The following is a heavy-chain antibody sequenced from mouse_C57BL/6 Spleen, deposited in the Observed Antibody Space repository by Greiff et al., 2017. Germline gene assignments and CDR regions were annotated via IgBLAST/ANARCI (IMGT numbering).Heavy chain of an antibody. D-gene: IGHD2-3*01. CDR1: GYTFTGYW. Sequence: QVQLQQSGAELMKPGASVRLSCKATGYTFTGYWLEWVKQRPGHGLEWIGEILPGSGSTNYNEKFKGKATFTADTSSNTAYMQHSSLSTEDSAIYYCEKNDGYYEFADWGQGTLVTVSA. CDR2: ILPGSGST. J-gene: IGHJ3*01. V-gene: IGHV1-9*01. CDR3: EKNDGYYEFAD.